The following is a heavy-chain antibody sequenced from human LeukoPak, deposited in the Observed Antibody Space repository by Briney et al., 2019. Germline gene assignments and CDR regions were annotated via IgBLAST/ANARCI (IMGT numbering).Heavy chain of an antibody. CDR1: GGSISSGGYY. CDR2: IYYSGST. Sequence: SETLSLTCTVSGGSISSGGYYWSWIRQPPGKGLEWIGYIYYSGSTYYNPSLKSRVTISVDTSKNQFSLKLSSVTAADTAVYYCARSYSSSWLVDYWGQGTLVTVSS. CDR3: ARSYSSSWLVDY. D-gene: IGHD6-13*01. V-gene: IGHV4-30-4*08. J-gene: IGHJ4*02.